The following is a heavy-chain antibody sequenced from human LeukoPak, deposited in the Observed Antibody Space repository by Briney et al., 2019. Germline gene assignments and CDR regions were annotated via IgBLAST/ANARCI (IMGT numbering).Heavy chain of an antibody. CDR2: IYSSGST. V-gene: IGHV4-4*07. Sequence: SETLSLTCTVSGGSMNNYYWNWIRQPAGKGLEWIGHIYSSGSTNYNPSLKSRVTMSIDTSKNQFFLKLSSVTAADTAVYYCARRIGYWGQGTLVTVSS. CDR1: GGSMNNYY. CDR3: ARRIGY. D-gene: IGHD2/OR15-2a*01. J-gene: IGHJ4*02.